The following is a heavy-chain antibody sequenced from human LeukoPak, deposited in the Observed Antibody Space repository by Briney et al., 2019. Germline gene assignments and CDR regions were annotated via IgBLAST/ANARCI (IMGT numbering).Heavy chain of an antibody. J-gene: IGHJ6*03. CDR2: ISGNGGVT. D-gene: IGHD5-18*01. Sequence: PGGSLRLSCAASGFTFSSYSMNWVRQAPGKGLEWVSVISGNGGVTYYADSVKGRFTISRENSKNTLYLQMTSLRAEDTAMYYCAKDLLAMVGYMDVWGKGTTVTVSS. CDR1: GFTFSSYS. V-gene: IGHV3-23*01. CDR3: AKDLLAMVGYMDV.